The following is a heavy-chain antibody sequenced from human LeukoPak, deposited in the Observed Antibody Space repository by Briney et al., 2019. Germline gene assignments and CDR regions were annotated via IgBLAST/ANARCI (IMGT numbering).Heavy chain of an antibody. CDR2: INHSGST. J-gene: IGHJ4*02. D-gene: IGHD6-13*01. Sequence: SETLSLTCAVYGGSFSGYYWSWIRQPPGKGLEWIGEINHSGSTNYNPSLKSRVTISVDTSKNQFSLKLSSVTAADTAVYYCARGEYSSSWSNYFDYWGQGTLVTVSS. CDR1: GGSFSGYY. CDR3: ARGEYSSSWSNYFDY. V-gene: IGHV4-34*01.